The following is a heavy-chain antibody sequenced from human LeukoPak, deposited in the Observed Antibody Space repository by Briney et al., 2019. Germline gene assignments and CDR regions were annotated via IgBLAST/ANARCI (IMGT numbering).Heavy chain of an antibody. CDR1: GGSISSYY. D-gene: IGHD2-2*01. V-gene: IGHV4-4*07. J-gene: IGHJ4*02. CDR3: ARYSGYQLPSNYFDY. Sequence: SETLSLTCTVSGGSISSYYWSWIRQPAGKGLEWIGRIYTSGSTNYNPSLKSRVTISVDTSKNQFSLKLSSVTAADTAVYYCARYSGYQLPSNYFDYWGQGTLVTVSS. CDR2: IYTSGST.